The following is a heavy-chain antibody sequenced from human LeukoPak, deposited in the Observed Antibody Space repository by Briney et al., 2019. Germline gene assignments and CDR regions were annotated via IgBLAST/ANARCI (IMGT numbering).Heavy chain of an antibody. CDR1: GGSISSYY. CDR2: IYYSGST. Sequence: SETLSLTCTVSGGSISSYYWSWIRQPPGKGLEWIGYIYYSGSTNYNPSLKSRVTISVDTSKNQFSLKLSSVTAADTAVYYCARVKDGPFGELYFDYWGRGTLVTVSS. V-gene: IGHV4-59*01. D-gene: IGHD3-16*01. CDR3: ARVKDGPFGELYFDY. J-gene: IGHJ4*02.